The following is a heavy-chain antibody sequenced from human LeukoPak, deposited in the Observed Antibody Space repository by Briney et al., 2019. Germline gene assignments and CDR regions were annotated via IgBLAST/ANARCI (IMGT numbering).Heavy chain of an antibody. CDR3: AKGYGSGSYDY. CDR2: IRFDGSYK. Sequence: GGSLRLSCAASGFTFNSYGMHWVRQAPGKGLEWVAFIRFDGSYKDYADSVKGRFTISRDNSKNTLYLQMNSLRAEDTAVYYCAKGYGSGSYDYWGQGTLVTVSS. J-gene: IGHJ4*02. D-gene: IGHD3-10*01. V-gene: IGHV3-30*02. CDR1: GFTFNSYG.